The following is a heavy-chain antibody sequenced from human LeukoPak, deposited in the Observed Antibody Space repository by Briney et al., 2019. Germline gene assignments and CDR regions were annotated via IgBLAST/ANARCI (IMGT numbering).Heavy chain of an antibody. CDR3: TRVLVVPAALIKTYYFDY. D-gene: IGHD2-2*01. CDR1: GFTFGDFA. V-gene: IGHV3-49*03. CDR2: IRSKAYGGTT. J-gene: IGHJ4*02. Sequence: PGGSLRLSCTASGFTFGDFAMSWFRQAPGKGLEWVGFIRSKAYGGTTEYAASVKGRFTISRDDSRSAAYLQMSSLKTEDTAVYYCTRVLVVPAALIKTYYFDYWGQGTLVTVSS.